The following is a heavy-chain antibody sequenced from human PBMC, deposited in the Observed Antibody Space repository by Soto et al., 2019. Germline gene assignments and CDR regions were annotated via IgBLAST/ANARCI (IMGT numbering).Heavy chain of an antibody. CDR2: ISYDGSNK. CDR1: GFTFSSYG. CDR3: AKDLRPGHIAAAGTGPNWFDP. Sequence: GSLRLSCAASGFTFSSYGMHWVRQAPGKGLEWVAVISYDGSNKYYADSVKGRFTISRDNSKNTLYLQMNSLRAEDTAVYYCAKDLRPGHIAAAGTGPNWFDPWGQGTLVTASS. V-gene: IGHV3-30*18. J-gene: IGHJ5*02. D-gene: IGHD6-13*01.